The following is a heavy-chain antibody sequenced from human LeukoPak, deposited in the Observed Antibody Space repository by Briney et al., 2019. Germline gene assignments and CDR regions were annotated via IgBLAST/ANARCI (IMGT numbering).Heavy chain of an antibody. D-gene: IGHD4-17*01. V-gene: IGHV5-51*01. J-gene: IGHJ6*02. Sequence: GESLKISCRGSGYSFTSYWIGWGRQMPGKGLEGRGIIYPGDSDTRYSPSFQGQVTISADKSISTAYLQWSSLKASDTDMYYCAIAHRLRYGDYFGYYGMDVWGQGTTVTVSS. CDR2: IYPGDSDT. CDR3: AIAHRLRYGDYFGYYGMDV. CDR1: GYSFTSYW.